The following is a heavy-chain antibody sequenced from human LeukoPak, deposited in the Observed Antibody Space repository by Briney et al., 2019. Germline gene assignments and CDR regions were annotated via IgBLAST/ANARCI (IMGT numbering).Heavy chain of an antibody. J-gene: IGHJ4*02. CDR2: ISSGSNDI. Sequence: GGSLRLSCAGSGFTFSSYSMNWVRQAPGKGLEWVSFISSGSNDIYYADSVKGRITISRDNAKNSLYLEMNSLRAEDTAVYYCARSVGAAHFDNWGQGTLVTVSS. D-gene: IGHD6-6*01. V-gene: IGHV3-21*01. CDR3: ARSVGAAHFDN. CDR1: GFTFSSYS.